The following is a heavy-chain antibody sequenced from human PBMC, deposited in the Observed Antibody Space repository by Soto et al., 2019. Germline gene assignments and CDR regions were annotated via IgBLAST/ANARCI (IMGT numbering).Heavy chain of an antibody. J-gene: IGHJ4*02. CDR2: INAGNGNT. V-gene: IGHV1-3*01. CDR1: GYIFSNYA. Sequence: GASVKVSCKASGYIFSNYAIHWVRQDPGQSLEWMGWINAGNGNTKYSQKFQGRVTFTRDTSANTAYMELNSLTSEDTAVFYCTRLETEYWGQGTPVTVSS. D-gene: IGHD1-1*01. CDR3: TRLETEY.